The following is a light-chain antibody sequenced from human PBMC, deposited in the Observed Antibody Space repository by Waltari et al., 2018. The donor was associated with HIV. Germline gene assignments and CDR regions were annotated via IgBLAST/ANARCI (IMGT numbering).Light chain of an antibody. J-gene: IGLJ3*02. V-gene: IGLV3-10*01. CDR3: YSTDSSANHGV. Sequence: SYELTQPPSVSVSPVQTARITCSGDALATIFASWYQQKSRQAPVLVIYEDSRRPSGISERFSGSSSGTVATFTISGAQVEDAADYYCYSTDSSANHGVFGGGTKLTVL. CDR2: EDS. CDR1: ALATIF.